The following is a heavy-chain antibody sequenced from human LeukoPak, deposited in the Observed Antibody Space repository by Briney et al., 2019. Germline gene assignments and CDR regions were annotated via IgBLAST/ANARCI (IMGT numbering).Heavy chain of an antibody. J-gene: IGHJ4*02. CDR2: INPNSGGT. CDR3: ARDYCGGDCFPNY. D-gene: IGHD2-21*02. V-gene: IGHV1-2*02. CDR1: GYSITGYY. Sequence: ASVKVSCKASGYSITGYYMHWVRQAPGQGLEWMGWINPNSGGTNYAQKFQSRVTMTRDTSISTAYMELSRLRSDDTAVYYCARDYCGGDCFPNYWGQGTLVTVSS.